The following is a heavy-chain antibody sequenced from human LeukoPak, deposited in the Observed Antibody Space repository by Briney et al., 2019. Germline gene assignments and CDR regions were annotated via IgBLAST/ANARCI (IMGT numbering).Heavy chain of an antibody. CDR1: GGSISSYY. V-gene: IGHV4-59*08. CDR3: ARFWGVSSGREAFDI. D-gene: IGHD3-16*01. Sequence: SETLSLTCTVSGGSISSYYWSWIRQPPGKGLEWIGYIYYSGSTNYNPSLKSRVTISVDTSKNQFSLKLSSVTAADTAVYYCARFWGVSSGREAFDIWAKGTMVTVSS. J-gene: IGHJ3*02. CDR2: IYYSGST.